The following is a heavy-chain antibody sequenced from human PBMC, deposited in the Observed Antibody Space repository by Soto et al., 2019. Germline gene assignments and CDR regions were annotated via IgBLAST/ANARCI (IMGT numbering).Heavy chain of an antibody. D-gene: IGHD6-13*01. CDR3: AKSYSTNWYDYFDY. CDR1: GFTFSTFA. Sequence: PXGSLRLSCAASGFTFSTFAMSGVRQAPGKGLEWVSAISGRVGSTYYADSVKGRFTISRDNTKNTLYLQMNSLRAEDTALYYCAKSYSTNWYDYFDYWGQGSLVTVSS. V-gene: IGHV3-23*01. CDR2: ISGRVGST. J-gene: IGHJ4*02.